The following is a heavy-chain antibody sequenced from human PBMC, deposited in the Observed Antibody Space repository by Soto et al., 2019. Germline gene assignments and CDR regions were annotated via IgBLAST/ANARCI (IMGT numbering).Heavy chain of an antibody. CDR2: INHSGST. D-gene: IGHD1-26*01. CDR1: GGSSSGYY. CDR3: RGRGLGYYYYGMDV. J-gene: IGHJ6*02. Sequence: SETLSLTCAVYGGSSSGYYWSWIRQPPGKGLEWIGEINHSGSTNYNPSLKSRVTISVDTSKNQFSLKLSSVTAADTAVYYCRGRGLGYYYYGMDVWGQGTTVTVSS. V-gene: IGHV4-34*01.